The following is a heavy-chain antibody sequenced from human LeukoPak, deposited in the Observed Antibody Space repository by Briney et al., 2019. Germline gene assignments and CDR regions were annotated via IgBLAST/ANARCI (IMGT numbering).Heavy chain of an antibody. CDR1: VYTFTSYG. CDR3: ARDGLRSLDY. CDR2: ISAYNGNT. J-gene: IGHJ4*02. Sequence: SSVTVSRKASVYTFTSYGISWLRPAPAQGLEWMGWISAYNGNTNYAQKLQGRVTMTTNTSTSTAYMEVRSLRSDDTAVYYCARDGLRSLDYWGQGTLVTVSS. V-gene: IGHV1-18*01. D-gene: IGHD3-10*01.